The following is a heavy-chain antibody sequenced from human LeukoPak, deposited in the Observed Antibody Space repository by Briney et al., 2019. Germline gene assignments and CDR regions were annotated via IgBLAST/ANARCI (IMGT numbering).Heavy chain of an antibody. CDR2: INPSGGST. CDR1: GYTFTHHY. D-gene: IGHD5-18*01. CDR3: ARGAYSYAQDF. Sequence: ASVTVSCKTSGYTFTHHYIHWVRQAPGQGLEWMGIINPSGGSTNYAQTFQGRLSMTRDTSTSTVYMELSSLRSEDTAVYYCARGAYSYAQDFWGQGTLVNVSS. J-gene: IGHJ4*02. V-gene: IGHV1-46*01.